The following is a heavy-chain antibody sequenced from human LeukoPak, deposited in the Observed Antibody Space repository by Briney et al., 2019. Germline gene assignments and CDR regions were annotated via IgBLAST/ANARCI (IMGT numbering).Heavy chain of an antibody. CDR1: GGSISTSNYY. CDR3: ARVSYYYGSASYYAFDP. CDR2: IFYSGST. J-gene: IGHJ5*02. V-gene: IGHV4-39*07. D-gene: IGHD3-10*01. Sequence: SETLSLTCTVSGGSISTSNYYWGWIRQPPGKGLEWIGNIFYSGSTYYSPSLKSRVTISLDTSRNQFSLKLNSVTAADTAVHYCARVSYYYGSASYYAFDPWGQGTLVTVSS.